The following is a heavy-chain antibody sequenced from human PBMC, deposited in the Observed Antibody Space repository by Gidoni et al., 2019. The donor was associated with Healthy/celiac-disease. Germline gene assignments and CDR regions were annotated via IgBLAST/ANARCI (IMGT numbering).Heavy chain of an antibody. CDR2: ISGSGGST. CDR3: AKDSPDYYDSSGYYSSAFDI. Sequence: EVQLLESGGGLVQPGGSLRPPCAASGFTFRSHAMSWVRQAPGQGLEWVSAISGSGGSTYYADSVKGRFTISRDNSKNTLYLQINSLRAEDTAVYYCAKDSPDYYDSSGYYSSAFDIWGQGTMVTVSS. D-gene: IGHD3-22*01. J-gene: IGHJ3*02. CDR1: GFTFRSHA. V-gene: IGHV3-23*01.